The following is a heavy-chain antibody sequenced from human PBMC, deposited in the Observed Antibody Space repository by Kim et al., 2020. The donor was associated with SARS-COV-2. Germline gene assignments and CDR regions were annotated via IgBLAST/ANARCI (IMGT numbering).Heavy chain of an antibody. V-gene: IGHV4-61*02. J-gene: IGHJ4*02. Sequence: TLSLTCTVSGGSISSGSYYWSWIRQPAGKGLEWIGRIYTSGSTNYNPSLKSRVTISVDTSKNQFSLKLSSVTAADTAVYYCARGDYGDYGGHYYFDYWGQGTLVTVSS. CDR1: GGSISSGSYY. CDR2: IYTSGST. CDR3: ARGDYGDYGGHYYFDY. D-gene: IGHD4-17*01.